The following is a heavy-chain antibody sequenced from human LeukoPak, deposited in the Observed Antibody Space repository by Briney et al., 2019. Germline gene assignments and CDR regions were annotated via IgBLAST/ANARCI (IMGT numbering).Heavy chain of an antibody. CDR3: ARVSDYYYYGMDV. CDR1: GFTFSSYW. V-gene: IGHV3-7*01. CDR2: IKQDGSEK. J-gene: IGHJ6*02. Sequence: GGPLSLSCAASGFTFSSYWMSWVRQAPGKGLEWMDNIKQDGSEKYYVDSVEGRFTISRDNAKNSLYLQMNSLRAEDTAVYYCARVSDYYYYGMDVWGQGTTVTVSS.